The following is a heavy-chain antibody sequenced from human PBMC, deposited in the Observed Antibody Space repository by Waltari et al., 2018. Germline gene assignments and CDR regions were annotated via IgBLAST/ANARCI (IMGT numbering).Heavy chain of an antibody. CDR3: TRDVPHSNFDP. CDR2: INIDGTTT. CDR1: GFTFLGHW. J-gene: IGHJ5*02. D-gene: IGHD6-13*01. V-gene: IGHV3-74*01. Sequence: EVQLVESGGGLVQPGGSLRLSCVGSGFTFLGHWMHWVRQAPGKGLVWVSHINIDGTTTTYADSVKGRFTISRDNAKNTLYLQMNSLRVDDTAVYYCTRDVPHSNFDPWGQGTLVTVSS.